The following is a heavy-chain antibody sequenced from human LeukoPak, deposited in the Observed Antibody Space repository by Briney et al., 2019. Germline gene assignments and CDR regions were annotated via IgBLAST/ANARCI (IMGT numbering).Heavy chain of an antibody. V-gene: IGHV3-23*01. J-gene: IGHJ6*01. CDR1: GFTFSSYA. CDR3: ARASIVVVQAAIQYYYGMDV. Sequence: GGSLRLSCAASGFTFSSYAMSWVRQAPGKGLEWISGISGSGDSTYYADSVKGRFTISRDNAKNSLYLQMNSLRAEDTAVYYCARASIVVVQAAIQYYYGMDVWGQGTTVTVSS. D-gene: IGHD2-2*02. CDR2: ISGSGDST.